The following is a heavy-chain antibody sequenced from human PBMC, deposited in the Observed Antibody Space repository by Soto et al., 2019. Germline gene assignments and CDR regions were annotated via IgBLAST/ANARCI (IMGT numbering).Heavy chain of an antibody. V-gene: IGHV1-2*02. J-gene: IGHJ4*02. CDR1: GYTFTDYY. D-gene: IGHD3-10*01. CDR2: INPNSGNT. Sequence: ASVKVSCKASGYTFTDYYIHWVRQAPGQGLEWMGWINPNSGNTNSAQKFQDRITITRDTPKNTPYMGGGGLKSDEPPVYYWAREANGGKPGDEGGGETRVTFP. CDR3: AREANGGKPGDE.